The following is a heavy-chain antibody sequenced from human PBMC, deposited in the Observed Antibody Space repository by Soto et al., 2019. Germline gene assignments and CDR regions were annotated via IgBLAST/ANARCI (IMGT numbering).Heavy chain of an antibody. J-gene: IGHJ6*02. Sequence: QVQLVQSGAEVKKPGSSVKVSCKASGGTFGSYAISWVRQDTGQGLEWMGGIIPIPGTANYAQKFQGRVTIAADESTSTAYMELSSLRSEDTAVYYCARSQGSSTSLEIYYYYDYGMDVWGQGTTVTVSS. D-gene: IGHD2-2*01. V-gene: IGHV1-69*01. CDR3: ARSQGSSTSLEIYYYYDYGMDV. CDR2: IIPIPGTA. CDR1: GGTFGSYA.